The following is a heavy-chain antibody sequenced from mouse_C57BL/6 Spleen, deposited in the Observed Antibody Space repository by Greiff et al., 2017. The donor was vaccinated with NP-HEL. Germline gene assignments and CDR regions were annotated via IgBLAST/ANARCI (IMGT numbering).Heavy chain of an antibody. CDR1: GYTFTSYW. CDR2: IDPSDSYT. V-gene: IGHV1-69*01. J-gene: IGHJ2*01. D-gene: IGHD4-1*01. Sequence: QVQLQQPGAELVMPGASVKLSCKASGYTFTSYWMHWVKPRPGQGLEWIGEIDPSDSYTNYNQKFKGKSTLTVDKSSSTAYMQLSSLTSEDSAVYYCARQTGTGDFGYWGQGTTLTVSS. CDR3: ARQTGTGDFGY.